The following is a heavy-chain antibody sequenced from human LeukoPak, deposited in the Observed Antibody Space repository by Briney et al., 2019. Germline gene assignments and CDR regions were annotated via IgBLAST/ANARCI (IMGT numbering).Heavy chain of an antibody. D-gene: IGHD3-9*01. CDR1: GFTLSSSA. Sequence: PGGSLRLSCAASGFTLSSSAMHWVRQASGKGLEWVGRIRSKANNYATEYAASLKGRFTISRDDSKNTAYLQMNSPKTEDTAVYYCTRSGDYDILTGYRYWGQGTLVTVSS. V-gene: IGHV3-73*01. CDR2: IRSKANNYAT. J-gene: IGHJ4*02. CDR3: TRSGDYDILTGYRY.